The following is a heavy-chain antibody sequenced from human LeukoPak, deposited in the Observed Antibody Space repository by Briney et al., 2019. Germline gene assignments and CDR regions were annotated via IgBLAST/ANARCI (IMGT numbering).Heavy chain of an antibody. CDR3: ARRITIFGVVIITFFDY. Sequence: SETLSLTCTVSGYSISSGYYWGWIRQPPGKGLEWIGSIYYSGSTYYNPSLKSRVTISVDTSKNQFSLKLSSVTAADTAVYYCARRITIFGVVIITFFDYWGQGTLVTVSS. CDR1: GYSISSGYY. CDR2: IYYSGST. J-gene: IGHJ4*02. V-gene: IGHV4-38-2*02. D-gene: IGHD3-3*01.